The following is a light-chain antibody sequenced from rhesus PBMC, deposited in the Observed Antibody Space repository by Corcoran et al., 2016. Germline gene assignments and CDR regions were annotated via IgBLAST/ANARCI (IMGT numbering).Light chain of an antibody. V-gene: IGKV2-78*01. Sequence: DIVMTQTPLSLPVTPGEPASISCRSSQSLLHSNGYTYLFWYLQKPGLSPQVLFYLGSNRASEVPDRLSGSVSGTDFTLKISRVEAEDVGVYYCFQDIQLTYSFGQGTKVEIK. CDR2: LGS. CDR3: FQDIQLTYS. CDR1: QSLLHSNGYTY. J-gene: IGKJ2*01.